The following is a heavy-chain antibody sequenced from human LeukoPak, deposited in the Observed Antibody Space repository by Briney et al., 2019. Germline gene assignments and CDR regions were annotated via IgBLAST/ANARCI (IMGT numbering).Heavy chain of an antibody. J-gene: IGHJ4*02. V-gene: IGHV3-23*01. CDR1: GFTFSSYA. D-gene: IGHD3-22*01. CDR3: AKPEKYYYDGSGYFF. CDR2: ISGSGGST. Sequence: GGSLRLSCAASGFTFSSYAMNWVRQAPGKGLEWVSGISGSGGSTYYADSVKGRFTMSRDNSKNTLYLQMNSLRAEDTAVYYCAKPEKYYYDGSGYFFWGQGTLVTVSS.